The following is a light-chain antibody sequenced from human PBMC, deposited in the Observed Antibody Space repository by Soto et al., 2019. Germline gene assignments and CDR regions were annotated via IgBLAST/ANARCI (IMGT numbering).Light chain of an antibody. CDR1: SSNIGRNT. V-gene: IGLV1-44*01. CDR2: SNN. J-gene: IGLJ2*01. CDR3: AAWDDSLNGRVI. Sequence: QSVLTQPPSASGAPGQRVTISCSGSSSNIGRNTVFWYQQLPGMAPKLLIHSNNQRPSGVPDRFSGSKSGTSASLATSGLRSEDEADYYCAAWDDSLNGRVIFGGGTKLTVL.